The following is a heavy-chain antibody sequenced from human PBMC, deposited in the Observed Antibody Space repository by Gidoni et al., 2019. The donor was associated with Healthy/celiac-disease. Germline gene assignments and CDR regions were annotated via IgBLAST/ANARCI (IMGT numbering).Heavy chain of an antibody. CDR2: IIPIFGTA. D-gene: IGHD3-3*01. CDR1: GGTFSSYA. Sequence: QVQLVQSGAEVKKPGSSVKVSCKASGGTFSSYAISWVRQAPGQGLEWMGGIIPIFGTANYAQKFQGRVTITADKSTSTAYMELSSLRSEDTAVYYCARGKDEITIFGVVTPPYYGMDVWGQGTTVTVSS. CDR3: ARGKDEITIFGVVTPPYYGMDV. V-gene: IGHV1-69*06. J-gene: IGHJ6*02.